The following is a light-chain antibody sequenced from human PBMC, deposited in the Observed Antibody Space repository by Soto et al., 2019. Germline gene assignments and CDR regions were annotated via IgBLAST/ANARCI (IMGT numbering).Light chain of an antibody. J-gene: IGLJ1*01. V-gene: IGLV2-14*01. CDR3: SSSASTRSYI. Sequence: QSVLTQPASVSGSPGQSVTISCTRTSSDVGGYNYVSWYLQLPGEAPKLILYWVSDRPSGVSDRFSGSKSGDTASLTVSGVQAEDEADYYCSSSASTRSYIFGNGTKLTVL. CDR2: WVS. CDR1: SSDVGGYNY.